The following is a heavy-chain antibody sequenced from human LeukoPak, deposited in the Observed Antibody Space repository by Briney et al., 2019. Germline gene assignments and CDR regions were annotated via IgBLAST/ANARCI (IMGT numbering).Heavy chain of an antibody. V-gene: IGHV1-69*04. Sequence: SVKVSCKASGGTFSSYAISWVRQAPGQGLEWMGRIIPILGIANYAQKFQGRVTITADKSTSTAYMELSSLRSEDTAVYYCARDQVNDYGDSYYFDYWGQGTLVTVSS. CDR1: GGTFSSYA. CDR3: ARDQVNDYGDSYYFDY. J-gene: IGHJ4*02. D-gene: IGHD4-17*01. CDR2: IIPILGIA.